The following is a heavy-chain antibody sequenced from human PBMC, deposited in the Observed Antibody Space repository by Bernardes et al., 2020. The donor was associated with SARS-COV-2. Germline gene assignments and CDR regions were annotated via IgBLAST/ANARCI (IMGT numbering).Heavy chain of an antibody. Sequence: SETLSLTCTVSGGSFSSGDYYWSWIRQPAGKRLEWIGRIYTSGSTNYNPSLKSRVTISVDTSKNQFSLKLSSVTAADTAVYYCARAGASTIFGVVAHFDYWGQGTLVTVSS. CDR2: IYTSGST. CDR3: ARAGASTIFGVVAHFDY. J-gene: IGHJ4*02. CDR1: GGSFSSGDYY. D-gene: IGHD3-3*01. V-gene: IGHV4-61*02.